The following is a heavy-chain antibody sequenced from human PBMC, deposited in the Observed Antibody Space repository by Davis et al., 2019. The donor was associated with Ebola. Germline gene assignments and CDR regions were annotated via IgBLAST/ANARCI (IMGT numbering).Heavy chain of an antibody. CDR2: IHPSGST. V-gene: IGHV4-34*01. CDR1: GGSFSDYY. CDR3: ARGDYNNHIDY. Sequence: PSETLSLTCAVYGGSFSDYYWSWIRQPPGKGLEWIGEIHPSGSTHYNPSLSSRVTISPDTSKNQFSLNLYSVTAADTAVYYCARGDYNNHIDYWGQGTLVTVSS. D-gene: IGHD4-11*01. J-gene: IGHJ4*02.